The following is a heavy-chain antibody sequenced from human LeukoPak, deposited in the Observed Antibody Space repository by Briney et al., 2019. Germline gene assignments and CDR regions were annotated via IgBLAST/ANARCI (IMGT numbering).Heavy chain of an antibody. CDR3: ARHGPVFAPHISGWDRLDP. V-gene: IGHV4-39*01. Sequence: SETLSLTCTVSGGSISSSSYYWGWIRQPPGKGLEWIGSIYYSGSTYYNPSLKSRITISVDRSKNQFSLKVNSVTAADAAVYYCARHGPVFAPHISGWDRLDPWGQGTLVTVSS. D-gene: IGHD6-19*01. CDR2: IYYSGST. CDR1: GGSISSSSYY. J-gene: IGHJ5*02.